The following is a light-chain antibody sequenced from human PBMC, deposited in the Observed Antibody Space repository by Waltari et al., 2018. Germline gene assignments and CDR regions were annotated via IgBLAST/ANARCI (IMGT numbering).Light chain of an antibody. CDR3: SSYTSSSTRV. V-gene: IGLV2-14*01. CDR2: DVS. J-gene: IGLJ3*02. Sequence: QASLTQPASVSGPPGQSITISGPGTSHDVGCSTFVSWYQQHPGKAPKLMIYDVSNRPSGVSNRFSGSKSGNTASLTISGLQAEDEADYYCSSYTSSSTRVFGGGTKLTVL. CDR1: SHDVGCSTF.